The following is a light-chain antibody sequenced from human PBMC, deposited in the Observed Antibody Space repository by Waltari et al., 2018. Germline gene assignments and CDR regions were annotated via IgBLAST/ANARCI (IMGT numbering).Light chain of an antibody. J-gene: IGLJ2*01. V-gene: IGLV2-14*01. CDR3: HSHTSSITTVI. CDR1: SSDVGGYNY. Sequence: QSALTQPASVSGSPGQSITISCTGTSSDVGGYNYVSWYQHHPGKAPQPIVYEVSQRPSGVAYRFSGSKSGNTASLTISGLQAEDEADYYCHSHTSSITTVIFGGGTKLTV. CDR2: EVS.